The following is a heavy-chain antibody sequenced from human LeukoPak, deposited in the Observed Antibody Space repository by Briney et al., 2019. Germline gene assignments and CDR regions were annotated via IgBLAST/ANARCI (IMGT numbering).Heavy chain of an antibody. V-gene: IGHV3-15*05. CDR1: GSTFTAAS. J-gene: IGHJ1*01. CDR3: TTGNP. CDR2: IRSKVENETT. Sequence: GGSLRLSCATSGSTFTAASMSWVRQAPGKGLEWIGLIRSKVENETTEYAAPVKGRFSISRDDSKATLYLEMKSLKVDDTGVYYCTTGNPWGQGTLVTV.